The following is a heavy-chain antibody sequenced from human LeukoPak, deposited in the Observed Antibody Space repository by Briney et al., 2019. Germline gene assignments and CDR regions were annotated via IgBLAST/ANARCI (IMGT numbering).Heavy chain of an antibody. CDR3: ARDRGYSGYDF. J-gene: IGHJ4*02. CDR1: GFTFSDYY. CDR2: ISSSSSYT. V-gene: IGHV3-11*06. Sequence: PGGSLRLSYAASGFTFSDYYMSWIRQAPGKGLEWVSYISSSSSYTNYADSVKGRFTISRDNAKNSLYLQMNSLRAEDTAVYYCARDRGYSGYDFWGQGTLVTVSS. D-gene: IGHD5-12*01.